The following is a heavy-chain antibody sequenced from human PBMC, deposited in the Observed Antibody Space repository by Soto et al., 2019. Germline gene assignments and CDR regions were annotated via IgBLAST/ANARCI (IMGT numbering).Heavy chain of an antibody. CDR3: ARSNYDYIWGSYFDY. D-gene: IGHD3-16*01. Sequence: ETLSLTCTVSGGSISSSSYYWGWIRQPPGKGLEWIGSIYYSGSTYYNPSLKSRVTISVDTSKNQFSLKLSSVTAADTAVYYCARSNYDYIWGSYFDYWGQGTLVTVSS. CDR2: IYYSGST. CDR1: GGSISSSSYY. V-gene: IGHV4-39*01. J-gene: IGHJ4*02.